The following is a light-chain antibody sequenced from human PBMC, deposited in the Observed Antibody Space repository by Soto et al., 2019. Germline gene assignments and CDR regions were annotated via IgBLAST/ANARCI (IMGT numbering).Light chain of an antibody. J-gene: IGKJ4*01. V-gene: IGKV3-11*01. CDR1: QSVSSY. CDR2: DAS. CDR3: QQRSNWPLT. Sequence: EILMTQSPATLSLSPGERATLSCRASQSVSSYLAWYQQKPGQAPRVLIYDASNRATGIPARFSGSGSGTDFTLTISSLEPEDFAVYYCQQRSNWPLTFGGGTKVDIK.